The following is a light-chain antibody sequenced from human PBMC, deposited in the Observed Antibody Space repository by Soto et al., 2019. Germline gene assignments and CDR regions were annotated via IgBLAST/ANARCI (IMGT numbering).Light chain of an antibody. J-gene: IGKJ2*03. CDR1: QNIQSF. CDR3: QQYNSHSYYS. Sequence: DIQMTQFPSTLSASVGDQVTITCRASQNIQSFLAWYQQKPGKAPKLLIYLASRLEGGVPSRFSGSGSGTEFTLNINSLQPDDFAIYFCQQYNSHSYYSFGQGTKLEVK. CDR2: LAS. V-gene: IGKV1-5*03.